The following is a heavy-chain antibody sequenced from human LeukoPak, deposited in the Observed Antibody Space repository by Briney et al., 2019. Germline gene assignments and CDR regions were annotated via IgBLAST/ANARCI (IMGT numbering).Heavy chain of an antibody. CDR2: ISGSGGSR. Sequence: PGGSLRLSCAASGFTFSTYGMSWVRQAPGKGLEWVSGISGSGGSRFYTDSVKGRFTISRDNSKNTLYLQMNSLRAEDTAVYYCAKGGLVHRFDPWGQGTLVTVSS. CDR3: AKGGLVHRFDP. V-gene: IGHV3-23*01. J-gene: IGHJ5*02. CDR1: GFTFSTYG.